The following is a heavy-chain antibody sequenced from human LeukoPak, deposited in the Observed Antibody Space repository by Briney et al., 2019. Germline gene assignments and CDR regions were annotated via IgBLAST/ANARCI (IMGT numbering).Heavy chain of an antibody. CDR1: GGSFSGCY. Sequence: SETLSLTCAVYGGSFSGCYWSWIRQPPGKGLEWIGEIDHSGSTNYNPSLKSRVTISVDTSKNQFSLKLSSMTAADTAVYYCASDKGYSNNYFDYWGQGTLVTVSS. J-gene: IGHJ4*02. CDR2: IDHSGST. V-gene: IGHV4-34*01. CDR3: ASDKGYSNNYFDY. D-gene: IGHD4-11*01.